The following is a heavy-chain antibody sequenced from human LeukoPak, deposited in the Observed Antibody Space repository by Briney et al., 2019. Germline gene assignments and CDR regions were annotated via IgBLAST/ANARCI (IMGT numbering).Heavy chain of an antibody. Sequence: ASVKVSCKASGYTFTGYYMHWVRQAPGQGLEWMGWINPNSGGTNYAQKFQGRVTMTRDTSISTAYMELSRPRSDDTAVYYCARDRASYSGSYYQLGYWGQGTLVTVSS. J-gene: IGHJ4*02. CDR3: ARDRASYSGSYYQLGY. D-gene: IGHD1-26*01. CDR2: INPNSGGT. V-gene: IGHV1-2*02. CDR1: GYTFTGYY.